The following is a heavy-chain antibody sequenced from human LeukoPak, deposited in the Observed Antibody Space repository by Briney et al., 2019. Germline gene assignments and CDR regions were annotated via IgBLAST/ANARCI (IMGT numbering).Heavy chain of an antibody. CDR2: ISSSGSTI. Sequence: PGGSLRLSCAASGFTFSSYEMNWVRQAPGKGLEWVSYISSSGSTIYYADSVKGRFTISRDNAKNSLYLQMNSLRAEDTAVYYCATATGGGYCTNGVCSEYYYYYGMDVWGQGTMVTVSS. CDR3: ATATGGGYCTNGVCSEYYYYYGMDV. V-gene: IGHV3-48*03. D-gene: IGHD2-8*01. J-gene: IGHJ6*02. CDR1: GFTFSSYE.